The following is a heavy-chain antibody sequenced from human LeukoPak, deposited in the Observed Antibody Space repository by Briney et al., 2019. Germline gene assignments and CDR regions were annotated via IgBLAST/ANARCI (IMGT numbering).Heavy chain of an antibody. D-gene: IGHD6-13*01. J-gene: IGHJ4*02. CDR1: GGSISSSSYY. V-gene: IGHV4-39*01. CDR3: ARRRIAAIDY. Sequence: SGTLSLTCAVSGGSISSSSYYWDWIRQPPGKGLEWIGTVFYSGTTSYSPSLKSRVTISVDTSRNQFSLKLNSVTAADTAIYYCARRRIAAIDYWGQGTLVTVSS. CDR2: VFYSGTT.